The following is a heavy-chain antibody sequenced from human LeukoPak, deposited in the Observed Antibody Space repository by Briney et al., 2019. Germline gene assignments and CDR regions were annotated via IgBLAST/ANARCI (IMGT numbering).Heavy chain of an antibody. Sequence: PSETLSLTSTVSGGSISSSSYYWGWIRQPPGKGLEWIGSIYYSGSTYYNPSLKSRVTISVDTSKNQFSLKLSSVTAADTAVYYCARLALVGSSSEWGQGTLVTVSS. CDR1: GGSISSSSYY. V-gene: IGHV4-39*01. J-gene: IGHJ4*02. CDR2: IYYSGST. CDR3: ARLALVGSSSE. D-gene: IGHD6-6*01.